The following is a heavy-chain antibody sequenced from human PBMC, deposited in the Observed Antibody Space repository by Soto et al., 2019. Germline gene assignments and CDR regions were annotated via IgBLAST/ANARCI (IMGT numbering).Heavy chain of an antibody. CDR2: ISSSSSTI. Sequence: GGSLRLSCAASGFTFSSYSMNWVRQAPGKGLEWVSYISSSSSTIYYADSVKGRFIISRDNAKNSLYLQMNSLRAEDTAVYYCARGGNFVEYYYYGMDVWGQGTTVTVSS. CDR1: GFTFSSYS. D-gene: IGHD3-3*01. V-gene: IGHV3-48*04. J-gene: IGHJ6*02. CDR3: ARGGNFVEYYYYGMDV.